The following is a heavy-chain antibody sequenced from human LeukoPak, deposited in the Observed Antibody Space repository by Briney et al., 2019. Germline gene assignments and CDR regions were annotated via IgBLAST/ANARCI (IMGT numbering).Heavy chain of an antibody. Sequence: PGGSLRLSCAASGFPFSTYWMSWVRQAPGKGLEWVANINQDGTEKYYVDSVKGRFTISRDYAKNSLYLQMNSLRVEDTAVYYCAKDYHDFWSGNYMDVWGKGTTVTVSS. CDR3: AKDYHDFWSGNYMDV. CDR1: GFPFSTYW. V-gene: IGHV3-7*01. CDR2: INQDGTEK. D-gene: IGHD3-3*01. J-gene: IGHJ6*03.